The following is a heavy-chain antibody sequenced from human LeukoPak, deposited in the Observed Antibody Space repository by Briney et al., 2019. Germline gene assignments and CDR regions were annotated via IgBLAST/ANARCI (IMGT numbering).Heavy chain of an antibody. J-gene: IGHJ6*03. D-gene: IGHD1-14*01. CDR3: ARFPGGAEYRHYYYMDV. V-gene: IGHV4-59*01. CDR2: IYYSETT. Sequence: SETLSLPCSVSGGSISNYFWSWIRQPPGKGLECIGFIYYSETTNYNPSFKSRVTISVDTSKNQFSLKLNSVTAADTAVYYCARFPGGAEYRHYYYMDVWGKGTTVTVSS. CDR1: GGSISNYF.